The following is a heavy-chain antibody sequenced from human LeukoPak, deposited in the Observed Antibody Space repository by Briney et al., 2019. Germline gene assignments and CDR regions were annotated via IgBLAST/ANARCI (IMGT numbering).Heavy chain of an antibody. CDR3: ARDNGYCSGGSCAPVPFDY. CDR2: ISSSTSTI. D-gene: IGHD2-15*01. V-gene: IGHV3-48*01. CDR1: GFTFSSYN. J-gene: IGHJ4*02. Sequence: PGGSLRLSCAASGFTFSSYNMNWVRQAPGKGLEWVSYISSSTSTIYYADSVKGRFTTSRDNAKNSPYLQMHSLRAEDTAVYYCARDNGYCSGGSCAPVPFDYWGQGTLVTVSS.